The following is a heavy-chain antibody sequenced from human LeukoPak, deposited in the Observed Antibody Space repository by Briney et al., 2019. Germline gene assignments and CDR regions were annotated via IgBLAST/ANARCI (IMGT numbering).Heavy chain of an antibody. Sequence: GGSLRLSCAASGFTFSSYAMSWVRQAPGKGLEWVSAISGSGGSTYYADSVKGRFTISRDNSKNTLYLQMNSLRAEDTALYYCARVVVVPAANLRAFDIWGQGTMVTVSS. CDR2: ISGSGGST. CDR1: GFTFSSYA. D-gene: IGHD2-2*01. CDR3: ARVVVVPAANLRAFDI. J-gene: IGHJ3*02. V-gene: IGHV3-23*01.